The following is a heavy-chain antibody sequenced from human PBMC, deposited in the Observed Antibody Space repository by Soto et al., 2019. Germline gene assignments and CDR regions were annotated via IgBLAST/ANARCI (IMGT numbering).Heavy chain of an antibody. CDR3: ARGPRDGYNFPNY. CDR2: IYSGGST. D-gene: IGHD5-12*01. J-gene: IGHJ4*02. Sequence: GGSLRLSXAASGFTVSSNYMSWVRQAPGKGLEWVSVIYSGGSTYYADSVKGRFTISRDNSKNTLYLQMNSLRAEDTAVYYCARGPRDGYNFPNYWGQGTLVTVSS. CDR1: GFTVSSNY. V-gene: IGHV3-53*01.